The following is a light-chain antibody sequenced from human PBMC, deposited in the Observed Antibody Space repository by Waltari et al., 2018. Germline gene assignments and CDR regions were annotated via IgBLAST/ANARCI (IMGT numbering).Light chain of an antibody. V-gene: IGKV2-28*01. CDR3: MQALQTPWT. CDR2: LGS. CDR1: QSLLHRNGYNY. Sequence: DIVMTQSPLSLPVTPGEPASLSCRSSQSLLHRNGYNYLDWYLKKPGPSPQLLIYLGSNRASGVPDRFSGSGSGTDFTLKISRVEAEDVGVYYCMQALQTPWTFGQGTKVEIK. J-gene: IGKJ1*01.